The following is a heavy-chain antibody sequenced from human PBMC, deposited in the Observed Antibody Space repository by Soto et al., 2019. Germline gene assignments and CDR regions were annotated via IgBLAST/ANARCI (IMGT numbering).Heavy chain of an antibody. CDR1: GFTFSSYG. J-gene: IGHJ4*02. V-gene: IGHV3-30*18. CDR3: ANAVREPYYFDY. Sequence: PGGSLRLSCAASGFTFSSYGLHWVRQAPGKGLEWVAVISYDGSNKYYADSVKGRFTISRDNSKNTLYLQMNSLRAEDTAVYYCANAVREPYYFDYWGQGTLVTVSS. D-gene: IGHD1-26*01. CDR2: ISYDGSNK.